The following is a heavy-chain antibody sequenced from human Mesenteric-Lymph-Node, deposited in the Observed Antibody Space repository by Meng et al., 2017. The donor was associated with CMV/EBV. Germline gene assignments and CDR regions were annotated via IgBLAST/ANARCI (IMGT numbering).Heavy chain of an antibody. D-gene: IGHD3-10*01. CDR3: ARDMEGEGILWPRFDP. CDR2: ISAYSGHT. Sequence: ASVKVSCKASGYSFTTYRISWVRQAPGQGLEWMGWISAYSGHTNYAQNLQGRVTMTTDTSTNIAHMELRSLTSDDTAVYYCARDMEGEGILWPRFDPWGQGTLVTVSS. J-gene: IGHJ5*02. CDR1: GYSFTTYR. V-gene: IGHV1-18*04.